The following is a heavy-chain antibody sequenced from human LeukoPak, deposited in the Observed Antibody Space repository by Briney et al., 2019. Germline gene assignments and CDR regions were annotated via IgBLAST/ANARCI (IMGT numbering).Heavy chain of an antibody. Sequence: SETLSLTCTVSGYSISSGYYWGWIRQPPGKGLEWIGSIYHSGSTYYNPSLKSRVTLSIDTSNNQFSLKLSSVTAADTAVYYCARVKAAAGDNWGQGTLVTVSS. CDR2: IYHSGST. V-gene: IGHV4-38-2*02. CDR1: GYSISSGYY. J-gene: IGHJ4*02. CDR3: ARVKAAAGDN. D-gene: IGHD6-13*01.